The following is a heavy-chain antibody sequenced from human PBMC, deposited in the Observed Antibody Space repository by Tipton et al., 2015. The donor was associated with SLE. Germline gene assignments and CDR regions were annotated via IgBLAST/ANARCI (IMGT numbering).Heavy chain of an antibody. Sequence: SLRLSCAASGFTFSSYAMNWVRQAPGKGLDWVSSISGSGHSTCYANSVKGRFTIFRDNSKGTLYLQMTSLRAEDTAVYYCARDPSGSGPDFDYWGQGTLVTVSS. CDR1: GFTFSSYA. CDR3: ARDPSGSGPDFDY. D-gene: IGHD1-1*01. V-gene: IGHV3-23*01. J-gene: IGHJ4*02. CDR2: ISGSGHST.